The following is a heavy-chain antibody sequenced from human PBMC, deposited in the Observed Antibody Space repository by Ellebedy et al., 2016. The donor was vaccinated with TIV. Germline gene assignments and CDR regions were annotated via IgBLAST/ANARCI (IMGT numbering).Heavy chain of an antibody. CDR3: ARGRTYYYDSSGYPDAFDI. J-gene: IGHJ3*02. V-gene: IGHV4-59*01. CDR2: IYYSGST. D-gene: IGHD3-22*01. Sequence: SETLSLTCTVSGGSISSYYWSWIRQPPGKGLEWIGYIYYSGSTNYNPSLKSRVTISVDTSKNQFSLKLSSVTAADTAVYYCARGRTYYYDSSGYPDAFDIWGQGTMVTVSS. CDR1: GGSISSYY.